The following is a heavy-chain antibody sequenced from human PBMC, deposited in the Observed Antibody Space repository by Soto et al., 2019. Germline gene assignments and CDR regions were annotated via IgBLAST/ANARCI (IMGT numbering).Heavy chain of an antibody. J-gene: IGHJ6*02. CDR3: ARDESGGGSPNDIVVVPAAMRSDYYGMDV. V-gene: IGHV3-33*01. Sequence: GGSLRLSCAASGFTFSSYGMHWVRQAPCKGLEWVAVIWYDGSNKYYADSVKGRFTISRDNSKNTLYLQMNSLRAEDTAVYYCARDESGGGSPNDIVVVPAAMRSDYYGMDVWGQGTTVTVSS. D-gene: IGHD2-2*01. CDR1: GFTFSSYG. CDR2: IWYDGSNK.